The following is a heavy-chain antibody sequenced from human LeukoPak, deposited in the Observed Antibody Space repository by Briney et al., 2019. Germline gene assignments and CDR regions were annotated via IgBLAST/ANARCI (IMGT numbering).Heavy chain of an antibody. J-gene: IGHJ4*02. CDR3: ARGWVPAAMGY. D-gene: IGHD2-2*01. Sequence: PGGSLRLSCAASGFTFSSYEMNWVRQAPGKGLEWVSYISSSGSTIYYADSVKGRFPISRDNAKNSLYLQMNSLRAEDTAVYYCARGWVPAAMGYWGQGTLVTVSS. CDR1: GFTFSSYE. CDR2: ISSSGSTI. V-gene: IGHV3-48*03.